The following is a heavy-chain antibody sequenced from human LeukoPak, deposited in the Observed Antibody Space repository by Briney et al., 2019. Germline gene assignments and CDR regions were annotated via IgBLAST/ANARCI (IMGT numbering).Heavy chain of an antibody. D-gene: IGHD4-11*01. V-gene: IGHV3-7*01. J-gene: IGHJ6*03. CDR2: IKQDGSEK. Sequence: GGSLRLSYAASGFTFSTYWMSWVREAPGKGMEWVANIKQDGSEKYYVDSVKGRFTISRDNAKNSLYLQMNSLRAEDTAVYYCARDSSSLSNYDYYYYMDVWGKGTTVTVSS. CDR3: ARDSSSLSNYDYYYYMDV. CDR1: GFTFSTYW.